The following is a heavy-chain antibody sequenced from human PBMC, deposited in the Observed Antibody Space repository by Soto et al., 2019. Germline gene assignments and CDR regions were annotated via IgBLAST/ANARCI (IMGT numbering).Heavy chain of an antibody. CDR1: GFTFSRYG. Sequence: EVQVVESGGGLVQPGGSLRLSCAASGFTFSRYGMNWFRQAPGKGLEWVAYISSSSSTIYYADSVKGRFTISRDNAKNSLYLQMNSLRDEDTAVYYCARDGYCVSTTCYFLPDVWGPGTTVTVSS. CDR3: ARDGYCVSTTCYFLPDV. V-gene: IGHV3-48*02. CDR2: ISSSSSTI. J-gene: IGHJ6*02. D-gene: IGHD2-2*03.